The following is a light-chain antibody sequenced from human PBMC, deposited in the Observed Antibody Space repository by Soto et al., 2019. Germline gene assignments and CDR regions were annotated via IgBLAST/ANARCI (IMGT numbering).Light chain of an antibody. Sequence: DVVMTQSPLSLPVTLGQPASISCRSSQSLAYIDGNTYLNWFHQRPGQSPRRLIYQVSNRDSGVPXRFSGSGSGSDFTLKISRVEADDVGVYYCMQGTHWPPYTFGQGTKLEIK. CDR1: QSLAYIDGNTY. V-gene: IGKV2-30*01. CDR3: MQGTHWPPYT. J-gene: IGKJ2*01. CDR2: QVS.